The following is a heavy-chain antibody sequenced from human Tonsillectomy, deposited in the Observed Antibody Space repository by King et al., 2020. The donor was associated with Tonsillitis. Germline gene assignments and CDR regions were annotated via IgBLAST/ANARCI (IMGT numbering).Heavy chain of an antibody. CDR3: ARLNGDLLYRFDP. D-gene: IGHD3-10*01. J-gene: IGHJ5*02. CDR2: ISGYNGNT. CDR1: GYTFSSYG. Sequence: QLVQSGAEVKKPGASVKVSCKASGYTFSSYGISWVRQAPGQGLEWMGWISGYNGNTNYPQKLQGRVTMTTDTTTSPAYMELGSLRSDDTAVYYCARLNGDLLYRFDPGGQGTLVTVSS. V-gene: IGHV1-18*04.